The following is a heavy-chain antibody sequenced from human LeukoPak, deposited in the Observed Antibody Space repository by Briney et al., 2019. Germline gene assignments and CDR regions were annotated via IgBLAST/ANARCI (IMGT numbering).Heavy chain of an antibody. CDR3: ARTGSTSSPFDY. V-gene: IGHV3-33*01. Sequence: GGSLRLSCAASGFTFSSYGMHWVRQAPGKGLEWVAVIWSDGSNEYYADSVKGRFTISRDNSKNTLYLQMNSLRAEDTAVYYCARTGSTSSPFDYWGQGTLVTVSS. J-gene: IGHJ4*02. D-gene: IGHD2-2*01. CDR1: GFTFSSYG. CDR2: IWSDGSNE.